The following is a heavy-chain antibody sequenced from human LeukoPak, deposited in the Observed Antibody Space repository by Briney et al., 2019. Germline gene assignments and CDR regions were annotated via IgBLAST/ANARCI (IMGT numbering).Heavy chain of an antibody. CDR1: GGSISSYY. V-gene: IGHV4-59*08. CDR2: IYYSGST. CDR3: ARRAEGGYYYYVMDV. J-gene: IGHJ6*02. Sequence: TSETLSLTCTASGGSISSYYWSWIRQPPGKGLEWIGYIYYSGSTNYNPSLKSRVTISVDTSKNQFSLKLSSVTAADTAVYYCARRAEGGYYYYVMDVWGQGTTVTVSS.